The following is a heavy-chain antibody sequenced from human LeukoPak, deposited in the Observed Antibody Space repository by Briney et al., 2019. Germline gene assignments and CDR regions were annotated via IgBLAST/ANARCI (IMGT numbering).Heavy chain of an antibody. CDR1: GFTFSSYR. D-gene: IGHD4-23*01. J-gene: IGHJ4*02. CDR2: ITSSNSL. CDR3: ARASAGNFGQ. Sequence: GGSLRLSCAASGFTFSSYRMNWVRQAPGKGLEWVSSITSSNSLYYADSVKGRFTISRDNAQNSVYLQMNSLRAEDTAVYYCARASAGNFGQWGQGTLVTVSS. V-gene: IGHV3-21*01.